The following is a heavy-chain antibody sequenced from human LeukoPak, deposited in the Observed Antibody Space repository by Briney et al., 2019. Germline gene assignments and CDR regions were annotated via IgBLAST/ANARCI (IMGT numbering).Heavy chain of an antibody. V-gene: IGHV1-18*01. J-gene: IGHJ6*03. CDR2: ISAYNGNT. D-gene: IGHD5-18*01. Sequence: ASVKVSCKASGYTFTSYGISWVRQAPGQGLEWMGWISAYNGNTNYAQKLQGRVTMTTDTSTSTAHMELRSLRSDDTAVYYCPRASRYSYGYDPNPDYNYTAVWGKGTTVTVSS. CDR1: GYTFTSYG. CDR3: PRASRYSYGYDPNPDYNYTAV.